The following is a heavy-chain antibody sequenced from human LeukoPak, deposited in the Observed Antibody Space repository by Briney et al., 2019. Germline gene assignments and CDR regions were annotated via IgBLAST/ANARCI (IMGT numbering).Heavy chain of an antibody. D-gene: IGHD3-16*01. Sequence: PGGSLRLSCAASGFTFSSYWMSWVRQAPGKGLEWVANINQDGGEKYYVGSVKGRFTISRDNAKNSLYLEMNSLRVEDTAIYYCARGIGSDYWGQGALVTVSS. J-gene: IGHJ4*02. CDR1: GFTFSSYW. CDR3: ARGIGSDY. CDR2: INQDGGEK. V-gene: IGHV3-7*04.